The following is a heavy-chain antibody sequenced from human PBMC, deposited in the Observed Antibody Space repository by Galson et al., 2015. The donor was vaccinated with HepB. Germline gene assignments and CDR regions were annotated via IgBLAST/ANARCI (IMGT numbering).Heavy chain of an antibody. CDR1: GYIFTGYY. CDR3: ARDMYYGSGSYPVYYYYYGMDV. J-gene: IGHJ6*02. Sequence: SVKVSCKASGYIFTGYYMNWVRQAPGQGLEWMGWINPNSGGTHYAQKFQGWVTMTRDTSISTAYMKLSRLRSDDTAVYYCARDMYYGSGSYPVYYYYYGMDVWGQGTTVTVSS. V-gene: IGHV1-2*04. D-gene: IGHD3-10*01. CDR2: INPNSGGT.